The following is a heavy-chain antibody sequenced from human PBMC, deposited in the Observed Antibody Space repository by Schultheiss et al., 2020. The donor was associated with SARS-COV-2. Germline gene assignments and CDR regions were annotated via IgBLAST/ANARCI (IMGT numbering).Heavy chain of an antibody. D-gene: IGHD2-15*01. V-gene: IGHV4-59*12. CDR1: GGSISSYY. CDR2: IYQSGTT. CDR3: ARGPQEDSVFSYFDY. J-gene: IGHJ4*02. Sequence: SETLSLTCTVSGGSISSYYWSWIRQPPGKGLEWIGEIYQSGTTNYNPSLKSRVTISVDKSKNQFSLRLSSVTAADTAVYYCARGPQEDSVFSYFDYWGQGTLVTVSS.